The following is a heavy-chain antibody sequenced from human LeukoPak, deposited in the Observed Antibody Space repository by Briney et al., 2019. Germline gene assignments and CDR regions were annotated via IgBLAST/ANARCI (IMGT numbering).Heavy chain of an antibody. Sequence: GASVTVSCKASGGTFSSYAISWVGQAPGQGLEWMGGIIPIFGTANYAQKFQGRVTITPDESTSTADMELSRPRSEDTAVYYWARAPFGEVTFFDCRGQGRMVSVSS. V-gene: IGHV1-69*13. CDR2: IIPIFGTA. CDR1: GGTFSSYA. J-gene: IGHJ4*02. CDR3: ARAPFGEVTFFDC. D-gene: IGHD3-10*01.